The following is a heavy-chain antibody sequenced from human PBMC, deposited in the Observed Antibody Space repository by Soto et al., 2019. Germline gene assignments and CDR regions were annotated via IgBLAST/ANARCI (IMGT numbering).Heavy chain of an antibody. CDR2: INPNSGGT. D-gene: IGHD7-27*01. V-gene: IGHV1-2*04. CDR1: GYTFTGYY. J-gene: IGHJ4*02. Sequence: ASVKVSCKASGYTFTGYYMHWVRQAPGQGLEWMGWINPNSGGTNDAQKFQGWVTMTRDTSISTAYMELSRLRSDDPAVYCCARGPGAGVTFVYWGQGTLVTVSS. CDR3: ARGPGAGVTFVY.